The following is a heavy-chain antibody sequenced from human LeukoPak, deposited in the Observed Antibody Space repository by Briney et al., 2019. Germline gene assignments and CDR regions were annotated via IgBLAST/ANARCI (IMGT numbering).Heavy chain of an antibody. J-gene: IGHJ4*02. Sequence: QPGGSLRLSCAASGFTFSSYGMHWVRQAPGKGLEWVAFIRYDGSNKYYADSVKGRFTISRDNSKNTLYLQMNSLRAEDTAVYYCAKGEDYYGSGSHFDYWGQGTLVTVSS. CDR1: GFTFSSYG. V-gene: IGHV3-30*02. CDR2: IRYDGSNK. D-gene: IGHD3-10*01. CDR3: AKGEDYYGSGSHFDY.